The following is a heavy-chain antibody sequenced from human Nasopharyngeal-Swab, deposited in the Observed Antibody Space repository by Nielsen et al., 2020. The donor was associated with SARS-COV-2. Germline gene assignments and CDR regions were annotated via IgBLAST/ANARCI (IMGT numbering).Heavy chain of an antibody. V-gene: IGHV4-39*01. D-gene: IGHD3-22*01. CDR3: PSYYYDSSDYSYWFDP. J-gene: IGHJ5*02. CDR2: FSYSGTT. Sequence: SATLSLTCTVSGDSISSNSYYWGWIRQSPWNGLVWIGSFSYSGTTYFNPSLKSRVTISLDTSKNQFSVRLSSVTAADTAVYYCPSYYYDSSDYSYWFDPWGQGTLVTVSS. CDR1: GDSISSNSYY.